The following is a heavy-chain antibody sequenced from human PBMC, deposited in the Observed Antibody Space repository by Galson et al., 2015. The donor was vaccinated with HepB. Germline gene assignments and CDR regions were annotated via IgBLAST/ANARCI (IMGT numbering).Heavy chain of an antibody. V-gene: IGHV4-59*01. J-gene: IGHJ4*02. D-gene: IGHD5-24*01. CDR2: IYYSGST. CDR1: GGSISSYY. Sequence: SETLSLTCTASGGSISSYYWSWIRQPPGKGLEWIGYIYYSGSTNYNPSLKSRVTISVDTSKNQFSLKLSSVTAADTAVYYCARETATGHFDYWGQGTLVTVSS. CDR3: ARETATGHFDY.